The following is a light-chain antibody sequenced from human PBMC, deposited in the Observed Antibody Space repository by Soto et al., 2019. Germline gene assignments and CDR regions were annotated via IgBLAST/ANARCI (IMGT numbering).Light chain of an antibody. V-gene: IGKV1-5*01. CDR1: QSFGNW. CDR3: QQYNSYS. CDR2: HAS. Sequence: EIPMTQSASTLPASVGDGVTIXCRASQSFGNWLDWYQQKPGTAPKALIYHASNMQSGLPSRFSGSGSGTECPLTISSLQPDDFATHYCQQYNSYSFGQGTKVDIK. J-gene: IGKJ1*01.